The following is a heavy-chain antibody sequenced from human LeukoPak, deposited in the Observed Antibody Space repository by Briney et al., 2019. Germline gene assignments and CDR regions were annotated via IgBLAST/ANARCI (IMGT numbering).Heavy chain of an antibody. CDR2: INHSGST. V-gene: IGHV4-34*01. CDR3: ARGRRYSSGWFYFDY. D-gene: IGHD6-19*01. J-gene: IGHJ4*02. CDR1: GGSFSGYY. Sequence: SETLSLTCAVYGGSFSGYYWSWIRQPPGKGLEWIGEINHSGSTNYNPSLKSRVTISVDTSKNQFSLKLSSVTAADTAVYYCARGRRYSSGWFYFDYWGQGTLVTVSS.